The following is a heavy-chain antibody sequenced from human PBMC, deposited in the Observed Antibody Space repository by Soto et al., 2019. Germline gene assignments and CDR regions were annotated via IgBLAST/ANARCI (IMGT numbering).Heavy chain of an antibody. CDR2: ISGSGDGT. V-gene: IGHV3-23*01. Sequence: GSLRLSCAASGFTFSSFALSWVRQAPGKGLEWVSAISGSGDGTDYADSVRGRFTVSRDNSKNTLYLQMNSLRAEDTAVYYCAGPGYSSQDYWGQGALVTVSS. J-gene: IGHJ4*02. CDR1: GFTFSSFA. CDR3: AGPGYSSQDY. D-gene: IGHD5-18*01.